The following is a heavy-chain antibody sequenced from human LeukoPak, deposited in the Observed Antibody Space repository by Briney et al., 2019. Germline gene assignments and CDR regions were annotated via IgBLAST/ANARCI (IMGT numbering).Heavy chain of an antibody. J-gene: IGHJ4*02. CDR2: INHSGST. V-gene: IGHV4-34*01. D-gene: IGHD3-10*01. CDR3: ARMGRRITMIRGIIPPRYFDY. Sequence: SVTLSLTCAVYGGSFSGYYWSWIRQPPGKGLEWIGEINHSGSTNYNPSLKSRVTISVDTSKSQFSLKLSSVTAADTAVYYCARMGRRITMIRGIIPPRYFDYWGQGTLVTVSS. CDR1: GGSFSGYY.